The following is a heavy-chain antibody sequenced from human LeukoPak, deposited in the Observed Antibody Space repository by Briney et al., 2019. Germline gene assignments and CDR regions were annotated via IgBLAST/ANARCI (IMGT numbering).Heavy chain of an antibody. V-gene: IGHV3-30*03. CDR2: ISYDGSNK. J-gene: IGHJ4*02. D-gene: IGHD3-10*01. Sequence: PGGSLRLSCAASGFTFSNYGMHWVRQAPGKGLEWVAVISYDGSNKYYADSVKGRSTISRDNSKNTLYLQMNSLRAEDAAVFYCARDRGPLDYWGQGTLVTVSS. CDR1: GFTFSNYG. CDR3: ARDRGPLDY.